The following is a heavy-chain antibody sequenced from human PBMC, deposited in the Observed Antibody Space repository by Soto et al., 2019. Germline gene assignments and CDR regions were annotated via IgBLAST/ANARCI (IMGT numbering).Heavy chain of an antibody. V-gene: IGHV3-23*01. D-gene: IGHD1-26*01. Sequence: EVQLLESGGGLVQPGGSLRLSCAASGFPFSSHAMSWIRQSPGKGLEWVATISGPGGNTYYADSVKGRFTVSRDNSKNTLFLQMNTLRADDTAIYYCSRDYKAPVGGNYGAQWGQGTLVTASS. CDR2: ISGPGGNT. CDR1: GFPFSSHA. J-gene: IGHJ4*02. CDR3: SRDYKAPVGGNYGAQ.